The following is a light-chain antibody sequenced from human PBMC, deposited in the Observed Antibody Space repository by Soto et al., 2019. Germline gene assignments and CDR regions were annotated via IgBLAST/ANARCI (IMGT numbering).Light chain of an antibody. CDR3: CSFAGTYTLL. Sequence: QSALTQPRSVSGSPGQSVTISCTGASSDVGGYNFVSWYQQHSGKAPKLMIYDVSKRPSGVPDRFSGSKSGNTASLTISGLQAEDEADYYCCSFAGTYTLLFGGGTQLTVL. V-gene: IGLV2-11*01. CDR2: DVS. CDR1: SSDVGGYNF. J-gene: IGLJ3*02.